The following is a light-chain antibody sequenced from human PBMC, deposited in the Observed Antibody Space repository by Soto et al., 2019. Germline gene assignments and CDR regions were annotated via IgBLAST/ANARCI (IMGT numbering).Light chain of an antibody. CDR3: SSYTSSSIVV. J-gene: IGLJ3*02. V-gene: IGLV2-14*01. CDR2: EVS. Sequence: QSALTQPASVSGSPGESITISCTGTSSDVGGYNYVSWYQQHPGKAPKLMIYEVSNRPSGVSNRFSGSKSGNTASLTISGLQAEDEADYYCSSYTSSSIVVFGGGTQLTVL. CDR1: SSDVGGYNY.